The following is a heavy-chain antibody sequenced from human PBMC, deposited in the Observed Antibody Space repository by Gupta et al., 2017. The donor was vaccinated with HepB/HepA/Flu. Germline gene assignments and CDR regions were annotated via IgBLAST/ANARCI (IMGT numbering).Heavy chain of an antibody. V-gene: IGHV3-9*03. J-gene: IGHJ4*02. Sequence: EVQLVESGGGLVQPGRSLRLSCAASGFTFDDYAMHWVRHAPGKGLEWVSGISWNSGSIGYADSVKGRFTISRDNAKNSLYLQMNSLRAEDMALYYCAKDIRARSFWSGSGFDYWGQGTLVTVSS. CDR1: GFTFDDYA. D-gene: IGHD3-3*01. CDR2: ISWNSGSI. CDR3: AKDIRARSFWSGSGFDY.